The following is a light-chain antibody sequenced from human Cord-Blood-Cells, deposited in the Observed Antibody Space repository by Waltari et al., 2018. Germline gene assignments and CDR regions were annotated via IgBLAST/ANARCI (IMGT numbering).Light chain of an antibody. V-gene: IGLV1-40*01. CDR1: SSNIGAGYD. J-gene: IGLJ3*02. Sequence: QSVLTQPPSVSGAPGQRVTISCTGSSSNIGAGYDVHWYQQLPGTAPKLLIYGNSKRPSGVPDRFSGSKSGTSASLAITGLQAEDGADYYCQSYDSSLSGWVFGGGTKLTVL. CDR2: GNS. CDR3: QSYDSSLSGWV.